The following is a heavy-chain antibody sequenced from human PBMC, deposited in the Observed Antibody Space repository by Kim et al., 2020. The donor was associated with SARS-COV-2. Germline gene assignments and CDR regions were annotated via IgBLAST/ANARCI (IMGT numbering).Heavy chain of an antibody. D-gene: IGHD3-22*01. CDR2: ISSDGSST. CDR1: GFTFSRYW. Sequence: GSLRLSCAASGFTFSRYWMHWVRQAPGKGLVWVSRISSDGSSTSYADSVKGRFTISRDNAKNTLYLQMNSLRAEDTAVYYCARDYYDSSGYYPDYWGQG. J-gene: IGHJ4*02. V-gene: IGHV3-74*01. CDR3: ARDYYDSSGYYPDY.